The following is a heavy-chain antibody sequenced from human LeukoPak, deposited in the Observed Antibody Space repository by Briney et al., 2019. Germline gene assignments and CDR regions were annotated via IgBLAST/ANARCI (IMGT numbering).Heavy chain of an antibody. D-gene: IGHD5-12*01. J-gene: IGHJ4*02. CDR3: ARADIVATISNFDY. Sequence: GESLKISCKTSGYSFVSHWIVWVRQMPGKGLEWLGIIYPGDSDTRYSPSFQGQVTISADKSISTAYLQWSSLKASDTAMYYCARADIVATISNFDYWGQGTLVTVSS. V-gene: IGHV5-51*01. CDR2: IYPGDSDT. CDR1: GYSFVSHW.